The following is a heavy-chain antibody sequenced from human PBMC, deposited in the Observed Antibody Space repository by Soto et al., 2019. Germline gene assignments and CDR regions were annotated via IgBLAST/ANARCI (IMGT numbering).Heavy chain of an antibody. J-gene: IGHJ6*02. D-gene: IGHD5-18*01. CDR1: GGTFSSYA. V-gene: IGHV1-69*13. CDR3: ARLGSGYSYGFKDYYYGMDV. Sequence: GASVKVSCKASGGTFSSYAISWVRQAPGQGLEWMGGIIPIFGTANYAQKFQGRVTITADESTSTAYMELSSLRSEDTAVYYCARLGSGYSYGFKDYYYGMDVWGQGTTVTVSS. CDR2: IIPIFGTA.